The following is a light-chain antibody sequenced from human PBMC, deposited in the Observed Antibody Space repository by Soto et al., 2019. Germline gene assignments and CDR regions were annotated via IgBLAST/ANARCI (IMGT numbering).Light chain of an antibody. J-gene: IGKJ1*01. V-gene: IGKV3-20*01. CDR1: QTVSSNY. Sequence: EIVLTQSPGTLSLSPGERATLSCRASQTVSSNYLAWYQQKSGQAPRLLIYGASSRATGIPDRFSGSGSGTDFTLNISRLEPEDFAVYYCQQYSSSRTFGQGTKLEIK. CDR2: GAS. CDR3: QQYSSSRT.